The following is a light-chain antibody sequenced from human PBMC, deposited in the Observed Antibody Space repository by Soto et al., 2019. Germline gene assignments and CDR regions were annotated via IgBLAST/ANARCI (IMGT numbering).Light chain of an antibody. CDR3: QQYNNWPPTT. CDR2: GAS. V-gene: IGKV3-15*01. Sequence: EIVMTQSPATLSVSLGERATLSCRASQSVSSNLAWYQQKPGQAPRLLIYGASTRATGIPARFSGSGSGTEFTLTISRLQSEDCAVYYCQQYNNWPPTTFGQGTRLEIK. J-gene: IGKJ5*01. CDR1: QSVSSN.